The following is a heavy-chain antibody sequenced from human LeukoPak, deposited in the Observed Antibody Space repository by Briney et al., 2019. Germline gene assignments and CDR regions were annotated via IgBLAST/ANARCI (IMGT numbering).Heavy chain of an antibody. CDR1: GGSISSGSYY. Sequence: SQTLSLTCTVSGGSISSGSYYWSWIRQPAGKGLEWIGRIYTSGSTNYNPSLKSRVTISVDTSKNQFSLKLSSVTAADTAVYYCARADDGYFDYWGQGTLVTVSS. D-gene: IGHD3-3*01. J-gene: IGHJ4*02. CDR3: ARADDGYFDY. V-gene: IGHV4-61*02. CDR2: IYTSGST.